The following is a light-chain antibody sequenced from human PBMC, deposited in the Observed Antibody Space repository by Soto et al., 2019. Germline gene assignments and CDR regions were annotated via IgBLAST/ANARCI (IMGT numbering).Light chain of an antibody. CDR1: TSNIGSKY. Sequence: QAVVTQPPSASGTPGQRVTISCSGSTSNIGSKYVYWYQQLPGTAPKLLIYRNNQRPSGVPDRFSGSKSGTSASLAISGLRSEDDADYYCASWDGSLSGWVFGGGTQLTVL. V-gene: IGLV1-47*01. CDR3: ASWDGSLSGWV. J-gene: IGLJ3*02. CDR2: RNN.